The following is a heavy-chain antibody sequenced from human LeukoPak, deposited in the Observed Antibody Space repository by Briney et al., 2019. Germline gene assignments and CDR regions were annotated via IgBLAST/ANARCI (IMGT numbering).Heavy chain of an antibody. V-gene: IGHV3-11*04. CDR1: GFTFSDYY. J-gene: IGHJ4*02. Sequence: GGSLRLSCAASGFTFSDYYMSWIRQAPGKGLEWVSYISSSGSTIYYADSVKGRFTISRDNAKNSLYLQMNSLRAEDAAVYYCARDGGLARGVIIRGDYFDYWGQGTLVTVSS. D-gene: IGHD3-10*01. CDR3: ARDGGLARGVIIRGDYFDY. CDR2: ISSSGSTI.